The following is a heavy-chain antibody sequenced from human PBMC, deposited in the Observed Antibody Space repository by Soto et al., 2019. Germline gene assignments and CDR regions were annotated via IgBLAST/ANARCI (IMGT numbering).Heavy chain of an antibody. J-gene: IGHJ4*02. V-gene: IGHV3-7*01. CDR1: GFTFSSYW. CDR3: AREHPGSGSYGGDYFDY. Sequence: GGSLRLSCAASGFTFSSYWMSWVRQAPGKGLEWVANIKQDGSEKYYVDSVKGRFTISRDNAKNSLYLQMNSLRAEDTAVYYCAREHPGSGSYGGDYFDYWGQGTLVTVSS. CDR2: IKQDGSEK. D-gene: IGHD1-26*01.